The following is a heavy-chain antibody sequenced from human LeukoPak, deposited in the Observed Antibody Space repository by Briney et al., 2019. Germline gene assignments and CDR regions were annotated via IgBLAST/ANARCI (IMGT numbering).Heavy chain of an antibody. CDR3: ARGRGRQATDAFDI. CDR1: GYSFTNYW. D-gene: IGHD3-16*01. Sequence: GESLKISCKGSGYSFTNYWIGWVRQMPGKGLEWMGVIYPGDSDIRYSPSFQGQVTISADKSISTAYLQCSSLKASDTAMYYCARGRGRQATDAFDIWGQGTMVTVSS. V-gene: IGHV5-51*01. CDR2: IYPGDSDI. J-gene: IGHJ3*02.